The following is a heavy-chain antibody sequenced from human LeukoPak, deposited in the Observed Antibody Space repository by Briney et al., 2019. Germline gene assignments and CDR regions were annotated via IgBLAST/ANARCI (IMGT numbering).Heavy chain of an antibody. CDR2: ISYDGSNK. CDR1: GFTFSSYG. Sequence: GGSLRLSCAASGFTFSSYGMHWVRQAPGKGLEWVAVISYDGSNKYYADSVKGRFTISRDNSKNTLYLQMNSLRAEDTAVYYCAKDGTYYDFWSGSDADYYYYMDVWGKGTTVTVSS. CDR3: AKDGTYYDFWSGSDADYYYYMDV. D-gene: IGHD3-3*01. J-gene: IGHJ6*03. V-gene: IGHV3-30*18.